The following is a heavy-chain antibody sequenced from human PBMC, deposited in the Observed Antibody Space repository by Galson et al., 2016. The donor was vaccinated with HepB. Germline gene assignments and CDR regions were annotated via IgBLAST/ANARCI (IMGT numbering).Heavy chain of an antibody. CDR2: INVDTGGT. CDR3: ARGEGASGIYYEYYGLDV. CDR1: GYTFTDYY. D-gene: IGHD1-26*01. J-gene: IGHJ6*02. Sequence: SVKVSCKASGYTFTDYYIHWVRQAPGKGLEWLGWINVDTGGTHYAQKFQGRVPMTRDTSISTAYMELRRLRSDDTAVFYCARGEGASGIYYEYYGLDVWGQGATVTVS. V-gene: IGHV1-2*02.